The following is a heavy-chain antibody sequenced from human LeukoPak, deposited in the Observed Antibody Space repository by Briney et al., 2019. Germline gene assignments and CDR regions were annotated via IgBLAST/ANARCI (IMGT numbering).Heavy chain of an antibody. D-gene: IGHD6-19*01. CDR3: AKDRMRSSGWFFDY. CDR1: GFTFSSYG. Sequence: GGSLRLSCAASGFTFSSYGMNWVRQAPGKGLEWVAFIRYDGNNKYYADSVKGRFTISRDNSKNTLYLQMNSLRAEDTAVYYCAKDRMRSSGWFFDYWGQGTLVTVSS. CDR2: IRYDGNNK. J-gene: IGHJ4*02. V-gene: IGHV3-30*02.